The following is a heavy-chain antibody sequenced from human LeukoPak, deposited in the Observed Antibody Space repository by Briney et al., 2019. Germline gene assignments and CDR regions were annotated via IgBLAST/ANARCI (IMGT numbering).Heavy chain of an antibody. CDR3: ARGDYGDADAFDI. Sequence: SETLSLTCNVSGGSISSYYWSWIRQPPGKGLEWIGYIYYSGSTNYNPSLKSQVTISVDTSKNQFSLKLSSVTAADTAVYYCARGDYGDADAFDIWGQGTMVTVSS. J-gene: IGHJ3*02. V-gene: IGHV4-59*01. CDR2: IYYSGST. CDR1: GGSISSYY. D-gene: IGHD4-17*01.